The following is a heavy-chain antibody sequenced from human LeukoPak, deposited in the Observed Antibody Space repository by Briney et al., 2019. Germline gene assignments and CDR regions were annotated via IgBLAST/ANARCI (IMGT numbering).Heavy chain of an antibody. J-gene: IGHJ4*02. V-gene: IGHV3-48*01. Sequence: GGSLRLSCVVSGFTFSTYSMNWVRQAPGKGLEWVSYISSSRTSIYYTDSVKGRFTVSRDNPKNSLYLQMSSLRAEDTAVYYCARGFFVAGSWATFDYWGQGTLVTASS. CDR1: GFTFSTYS. CDR2: ISSSRTSI. CDR3: ARGFFVAGSWATFDY. D-gene: IGHD6-19*01.